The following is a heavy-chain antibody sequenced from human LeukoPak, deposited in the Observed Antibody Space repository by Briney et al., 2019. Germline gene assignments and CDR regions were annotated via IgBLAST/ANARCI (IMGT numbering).Heavy chain of an antibody. CDR1: GGSISSYY. Sequence: PSETLSLTCSVSGGSISSYYWSWVRQPAGKGLEWIGRIYSSGSTNYNPSLNSRVTMSVDTSNNQFSLRPTSVTAADTAVYYCARGTKAAAGIFDCWGQGTLVTVSS. V-gene: IGHV4-4*07. CDR3: ARGTKAAAGIFDC. CDR2: IYSSGST. D-gene: IGHD6-13*01. J-gene: IGHJ4*02.